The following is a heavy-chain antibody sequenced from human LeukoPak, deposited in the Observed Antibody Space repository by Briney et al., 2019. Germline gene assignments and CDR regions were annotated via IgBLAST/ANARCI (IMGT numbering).Heavy chain of an antibody. D-gene: IGHD6-13*01. CDR3: AKDRSSSWTFDY. J-gene: IGHJ4*02. CDR1: EFTSISYG. Sequence: GGSLRLSCPASEFTSISYGMRWVGQAPGRGREGLALISHTGNSKYYGDSVKGRFTISRDNSKNTLYLQMNSLRAEDTAVYYCAKDRSSSWTFDYWGQGTLVTVSS. V-gene: IGHV3-30*18. CDR2: ISHTGNSK.